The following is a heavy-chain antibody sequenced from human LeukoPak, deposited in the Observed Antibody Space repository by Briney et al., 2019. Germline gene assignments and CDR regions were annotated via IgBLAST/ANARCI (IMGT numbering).Heavy chain of an antibody. V-gene: IGHV4-38-2*02. J-gene: IGHJ5*02. D-gene: IGHD6-19*01. CDR3: ASWLIAVAGTGWFDP. CDR2: IYHSGST. Sequence: SETLSLTCTVSGYSISSGYYWGWIRQPPGKGLEWIGSIYHSGSTYYSPSLKSRVTISVDRSKNQFSLKLSSVTAADTAVYYCASWLIAVAGTGWFDPWGQGTLVTVSS. CDR1: GYSISSGYY.